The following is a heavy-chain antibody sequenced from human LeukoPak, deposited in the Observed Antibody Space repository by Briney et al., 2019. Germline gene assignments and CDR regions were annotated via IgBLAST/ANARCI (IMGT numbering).Heavy chain of an antibody. CDR2: ISYDGSNK. CDR3: AKAYSSGYLS. V-gene: IGHV3-30*18. J-gene: IGHJ4*02. D-gene: IGHD6-25*01. CDR1: GFTFSSYG. Sequence: GRSLRLSCAASGFTFSSYGMHWVRQAPGKGLEWVAVISYDGSNKYYADSVKGRFTSSRDNSENTLYLQMNSLRAEDTAVYYCAKAYSSGYLSWGQGTLVTVSS.